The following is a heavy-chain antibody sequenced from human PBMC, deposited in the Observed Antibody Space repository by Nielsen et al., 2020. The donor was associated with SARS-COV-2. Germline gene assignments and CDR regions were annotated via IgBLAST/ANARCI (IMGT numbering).Heavy chain of an antibody. CDR3: AKGDGLRGGSYVDY. CDR2: ISYDGGDK. CDR1: GFTFSNYW. D-gene: IGHD3-16*01. V-gene: IGHV3-30*18. J-gene: IGHJ4*02. Sequence: GGSLRLSCAASGFTFSNYWMHWVLQSPGKGLEWVAVISYDGGDKYYADSVKGRFTVSRDNSDNTLFLQMNSLRGEDTAIYYCAKGDGLRGGSYVDYWGQGTLVTVSS.